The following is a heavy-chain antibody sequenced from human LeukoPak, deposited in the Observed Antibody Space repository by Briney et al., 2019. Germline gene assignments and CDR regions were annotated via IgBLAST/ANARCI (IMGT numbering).Heavy chain of an antibody. V-gene: IGHV3-23*01. CDR2: ISPNGVIT. J-gene: IGHJ4*02. CDR1: GFTFSSHG. D-gene: IGHD5-12*01. CDR3: ARAGGYSGCDTLDC. Sequence: GGSLRLSCAASGFTFSSHGMNWVRQAPGKGLEWVSGISPNGVITYYADSVKGRFTISRDNAKNSLYLQMNSLRAEDTAVYYCARAGGYSGCDTLDCWGRGTLVTVSA.